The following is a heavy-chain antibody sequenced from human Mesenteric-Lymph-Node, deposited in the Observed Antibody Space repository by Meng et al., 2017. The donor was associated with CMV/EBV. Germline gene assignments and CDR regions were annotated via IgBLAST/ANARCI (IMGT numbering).Heavy chain of an antibody. V-gene: IGHV4-31*03. CDR3: ASSAYYYRLDS. CDR2: IYYSGAT. Sequence: CTVSAGSINSGGYYWTWVRQHPEKGLEWLGYIYYSGATYHNPSLKGRLTISRDTSKNQFSLRLDSVTAADTAIYYCASSAYYYRLDSWGQGTLVTVSS. D-gene: IGHD3-22*01. J-gene: IGHJ4*02. CDR1: AGSINSGGYY.